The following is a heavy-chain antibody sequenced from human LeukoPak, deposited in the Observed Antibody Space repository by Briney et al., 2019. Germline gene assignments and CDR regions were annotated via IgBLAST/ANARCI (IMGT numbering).Heavy chain of an antibody. CDR3: AKGPIVPVADYYFDY. J-gene: IGHJ4*02. Sequence: GGSLRLSCAASGFTFSSYAMAWVRQVPGKGLERVSAISGSGATTYSADSVKGRFTVSRDNSRNTLYLQMNSLRAEDTAVYYCAKGPIVPVADYYFDYWGQGTLVTVSS. CDR2: ISGSGATT. D-gene: IGHD6-19*01. V-gene: IGHV3-23*01. CDR1: GFTFSSYA.